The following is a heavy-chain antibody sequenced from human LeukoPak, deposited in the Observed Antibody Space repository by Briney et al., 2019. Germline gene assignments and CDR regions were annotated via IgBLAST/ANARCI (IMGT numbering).Heavy chain of an antibody. Sequence: GASVKVSCKASGYTFTSYYMQWLRQAPGQGLEWMGIINPSGGSTSYAQKFQGRVTTTRDTSTSTVYMELSSLRSEDTAVYYCARSGGIFFDYWGQGTLVTVSS. CDR3: ARSGGIFFDY. V-gene: IGHV1-46*01. D-gene: IGHD3-10*01. CDR1: GYTFTSYY. CDR2: INPSGGST. J-gene: IGHJ4*02.